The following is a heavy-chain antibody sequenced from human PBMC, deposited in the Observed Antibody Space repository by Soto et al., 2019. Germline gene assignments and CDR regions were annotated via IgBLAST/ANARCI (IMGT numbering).Heavy chain of an antibody. CDR3: ARVRDNNGYHYYFDY. CDR2: LYSGGSP. CDR1: GGSISGYD. J-gene: IGHJ4*02. D-gene: IGHD3-22*01. V-gene: IGHV4-59*01. Sequence: SETLSLTCIVSGGSISGYDWSWIRLPPGKGLEWIGYLYSGGSPNYNPSLKSRVTISVDTSKNQFSLRLTSVTPADTAVYYCARVRDNNGYHYYFDYWGQGTLVTVS.